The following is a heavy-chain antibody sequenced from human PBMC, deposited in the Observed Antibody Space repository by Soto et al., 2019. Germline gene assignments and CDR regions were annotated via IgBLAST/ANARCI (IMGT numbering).Heavy chain of an antibody. CDR2: ISGSGGST. Sequence: GGSLRHSCAASGFTISSYAMIRVRQAPGKGLEWVSAISGSGGSTYYADSVKGRFTISRDNSKNTLYLQMNSLRAEDTAVYYCAKDYPPPYCSGWSLVGYYYYGRDVWGQGTTVTVSS. V-gene: IGHV3-23*01. CDR1: GFTISSYA. CDR3: AKDYPPPYCSGWSLVGYYYYGRDV. J-gene: IGHJ6*02. D-gene: IGHD6-19*01.